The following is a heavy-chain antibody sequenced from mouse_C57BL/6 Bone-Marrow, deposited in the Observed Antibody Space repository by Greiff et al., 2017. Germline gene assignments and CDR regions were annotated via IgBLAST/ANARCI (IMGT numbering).Heavy chain of an antibody. CDR2: ISNGGGST. V-gene: IGHV5-12*01. Sequence: EVMLVESGGGLVQPGGSLKLSCAASGFTFSDYYMYWVRQTPEKRLEWVAYISNGGGSTYYPDTVKGRFTISRDNAKNTLYLQMSRLKSEDTAMYYCARLSTTVVAPQWYFDVWGTGTTVTVSS. CDR3: ARLSTTVVAPQWYFDV. J-gene: IGHJ1*03. CDR1: GFTFSDYY. D-gene: IGHD1-1*01.